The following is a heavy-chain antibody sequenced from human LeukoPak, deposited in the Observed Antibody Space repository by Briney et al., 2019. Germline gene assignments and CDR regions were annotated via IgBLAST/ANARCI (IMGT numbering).Heavy chain of an antibody. CDR3: ARTKSGSYSGYELDY. J-gene: IGHJ4*02. CDR2: IFQSGHT. D-gene: IGHD5-12*01. Sequence: SETPSLTCAVSGGSISGDRWWSWVRQPPGKGLEWIGEIFQSGHTNYNPSLKSRVAISVDKSENQFSLRLSSVTAADTAVYYCARTKSGSYSGYELDYWGQGTLVTVSS. CDR1: GGSISGDRW. V-gene: IGHV4-4*02.